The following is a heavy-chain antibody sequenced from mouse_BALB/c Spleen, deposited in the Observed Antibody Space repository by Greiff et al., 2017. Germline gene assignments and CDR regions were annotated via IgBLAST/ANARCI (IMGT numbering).Heavy chain of an antibody. CDR3: ARGGSSFDD. CDR1: GFTFSSFG. J-gene: IGHJ2*01. V-gene: IGHV5-17*02. CDR2: ISSGSSTI. Sequence: EVNVVESGGGLVQPGGSRKLSCAASGFTFSSFGMHWVRQAPEKGLEWVAYISSGSSTIYYADTVKGRFTISRDNPKNTLFLQMTSLRSEDTAMYYCARGGSSFDDWGQGTTLTVSS. D-gene: IGHD1-3*01.